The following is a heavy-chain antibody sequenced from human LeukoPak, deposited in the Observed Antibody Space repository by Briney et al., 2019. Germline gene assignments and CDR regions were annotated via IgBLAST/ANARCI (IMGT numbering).Heavy chain of an antibody. CDR3: TTDSWWYDAFDI. J-gene: IGHJ3*02. Sequence: GGSLRLSCAASGFTFSSYWMTWVHQAPGKGLEWVGRIKSKTDGGTTDYAAPVKGRFTISRDDSKNTLYLQMNSLKTEDTAVYYCTTDSWWYDAFDIWGQGTMVTVSS. V-gene: IGHV3-15*01. CDR2: IKSKTDGGTT. D-gene: IGHD2-15*01. CDR1: GFTFSSYW.